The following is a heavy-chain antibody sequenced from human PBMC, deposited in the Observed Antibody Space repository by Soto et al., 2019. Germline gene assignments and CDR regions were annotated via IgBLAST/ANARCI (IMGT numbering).Heavy chain of an antibody. CDR2: TYYSGST. CDR1: GGSLSSGDYY. Sequence: QVQLQESGPGLVKPSPTLSLTCTVSGGSLSSGDYYWSWIRQPPGKGPEGIGYTYYSGSTYYNPSLKSRDSRSVDTSKNHCSREMSSATAGSSAVFYCARRVHTARDLDYWGQGTLVTVSS. J-gene: IGHJ4*02. V-gene: IGHV4-30-4*08. D-gene: IGHD5-18*01. CDR3: ARRVHTARDLDY.